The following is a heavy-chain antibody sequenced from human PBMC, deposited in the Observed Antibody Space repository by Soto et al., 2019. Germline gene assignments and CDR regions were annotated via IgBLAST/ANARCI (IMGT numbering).Heavy chain of an antibody. J-gene: IGHJ6*03. CDR3: ARRARREFYYMDV. V-gene: IGHV3-64*01. CDR1: GFTLSGYA. D-gene: IGHD3-10*01. Sequence: EVQLAESGGGLAQPGGSLRLSCAASGFTLSGYAMDWVRQAPGKGLEYVSGISSNGVGTYYANSVQGRFTISRDNSKNTVYLQMGSLRPEDMAVDYCARRARREFYYMDVWGKGTTVTVSS. CDR2: ISSNGVGT.